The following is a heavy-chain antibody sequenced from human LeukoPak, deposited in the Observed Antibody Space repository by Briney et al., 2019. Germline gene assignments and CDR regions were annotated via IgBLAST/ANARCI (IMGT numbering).Heavy chain of an antibody. CDR3: ARRRGCSSTSCYEDYYYYYYMDV. Sequence: SETLSLTCTVSGGSISSGSYYWSWIRQPAGKGLEWIGRIYTSGSTNYNPSLKSRVTISVDTSKNQFSLKLSSVTAADTAVYYCARRRGCSSTSCYEDYYYYYYMDVWGKGTTVTVSS. J-gene: IGHJ6*03. V-gene: IGHV4-61*02. D-gene: IGHD2-2*01. CDR1: GGSISSGSYY. CDR2: IYTSGST.